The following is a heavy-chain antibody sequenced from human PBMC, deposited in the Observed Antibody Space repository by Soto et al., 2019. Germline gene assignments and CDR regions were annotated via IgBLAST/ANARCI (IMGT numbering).Heavy chain of an antibody. CDR2: IYYSGST. Sequence: PSETLSLTCTVSGGSISSGDYYWSWIRQPPGKGLEWIGYIYYSGSTYYNPSLKSRVTISVDTSKNQFSLKLSSVTAADTAVYYCARVLRVPATSYYFDYWGQGTLVTVSS. CDR3: ARVLRVPATSYYFDY. D-gene: IGHD3-10*01. V-gene: IGHV4-30-4*01. CDR1: GGSISSGDYY. J-gene: IGHJ4*02.